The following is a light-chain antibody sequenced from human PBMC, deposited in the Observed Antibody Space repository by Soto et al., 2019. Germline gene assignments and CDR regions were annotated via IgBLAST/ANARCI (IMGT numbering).Light chain of an antibody. Sequence: EMILTQSPGTLSLAPGERATLSCKASHYVIKTHLAWYQHKPGQAPRLLVYGSSNRATGIPDRFSGSGSVRDFTLTIDRLESEDSAVYYCQQYDDSSVIFGQGTRLEIK. CDR3: QQYDDSSVI. CDR2: GSS. V-gene: IGKV3-20*01. J-gene: IGKJ5*01. CDR1: HYVIKTH.